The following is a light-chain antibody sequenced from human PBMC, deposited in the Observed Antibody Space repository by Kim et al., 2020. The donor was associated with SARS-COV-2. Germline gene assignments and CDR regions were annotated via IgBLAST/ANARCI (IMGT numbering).Light chain of an antibody. Sequence: QAVVTQEPSLTVSPGGAVTLTCASSTGAVTSGYYPNWFQQKPGQAPRPLIFGTSNKHSWTPARFSGSLLGDKAALTLSGVQPEDEAEYYCLLYYGGAHVVFGGGTQLTVL. CDR3: LLYYGGAHVV. CDR1: TGAVTSGYY. J-gene: IGLJ2*01. V-gene: IGLV7-43*01. CDR2: GTS.